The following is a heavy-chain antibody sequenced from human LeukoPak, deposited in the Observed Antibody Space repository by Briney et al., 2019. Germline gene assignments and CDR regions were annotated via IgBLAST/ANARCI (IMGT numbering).Heavy chain of an antibody. Sequence: TTSVKGRFTISRDDSNSIAYLQMNSLRAEDTALYYCARDNNRCLLFLGDYWGQGTLVTVSS. D-gene: IGHD3/OR15-3a*01. CDR3: ARDNNRCLLFLGDY. V-gene: IGHV3-71*01. J-gene: IGHJ4*02.